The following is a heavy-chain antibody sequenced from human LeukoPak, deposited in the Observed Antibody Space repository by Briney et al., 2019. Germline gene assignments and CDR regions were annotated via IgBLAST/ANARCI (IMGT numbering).Heavy chain of an antibody. V-gene: IGHV4-61*02. CDR2: IYTTGGT. CDR3: ARRQEGHDY. Sequence: SETLSLTCTVSGVSIAKTFYYWNWLRQPAGKGLEWIGRIYTTGGTDYNPSLKSRVTISLDTAKNQFSLKMTSVTAADTAVYYCARRQEGHDYWGQGTLVTVSS. J-gene: IGHJ4*02. CDR1: GVSIAKTFYY.